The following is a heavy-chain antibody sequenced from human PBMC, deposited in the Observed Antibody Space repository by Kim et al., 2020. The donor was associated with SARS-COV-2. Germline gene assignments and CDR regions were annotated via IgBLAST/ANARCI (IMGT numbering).Heavy chain of an antibody. J-gene: IGHJ4*02. D-gene: IGHD5-12*01. V-gene: IGHV3-21*01. CDR3: ARDPSGYDPLYYFDY. Sequence: DSVKGPFTSSRDNAKNSLYLQMNSLRAEDTAVYYCARDPSGYDPLYYFDYWGQGTMVTVSS.